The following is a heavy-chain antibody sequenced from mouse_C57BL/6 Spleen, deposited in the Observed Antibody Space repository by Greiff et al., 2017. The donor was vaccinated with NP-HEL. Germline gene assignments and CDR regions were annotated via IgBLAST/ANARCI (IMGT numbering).Heavy chain of an antibody. CDR1: GYTFTDYY. D-gene: IGHD2-3*01. V-gene: IGHV1-26*01. CDR2: INPNNGGT. J-gene: IGHJ1*03. CDR3: ARPRIDGYYDWYFDV. Sequence: EVQLQQSGPELVKPGASVKISCKASGYTFTDYYMNWVKQSHGKSLEWIGDINPNNGGTSYNQKFKGKATLTVDKSSSTAYMELRSLTSEDSAVYYCARPRIDGYYDWYFDVWGTGTTVTVSS.